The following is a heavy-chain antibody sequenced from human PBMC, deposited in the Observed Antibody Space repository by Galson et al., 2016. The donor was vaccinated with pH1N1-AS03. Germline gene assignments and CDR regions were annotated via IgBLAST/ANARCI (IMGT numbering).Heavy chain of an antibody. D-gene: IGHD2-15*01. J-gene: IGHJ6*02. CDR2: ISPYNGRT. CDR3: ARAFCSGGSCYDYFYYAVDV. V-gene: IGHV1-18*01. CDR1: GYTFTSYG. Sequence: SVKVSCKASGYTFTSYGIGWVRQAPGQGLEWMGWISPYNGRTEYAQKLQGRVTMTTDTSTSTAYMELRSLISDDTAMYYCARAFCSGGSCYDYFYYAVDVWGQGPRSPSP.